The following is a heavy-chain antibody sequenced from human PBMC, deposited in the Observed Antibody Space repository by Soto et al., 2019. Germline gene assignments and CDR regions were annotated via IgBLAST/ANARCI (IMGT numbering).Heavy chain of an antibody. D-gene: IGHD2-2*02. CDR2: IESGGST. CDR1: GFTVSSTY. V-gene: IGHV3-53*01. J-gene: IGHJ6*02. CDR3: ARDRESXCSSTSCYTNYYYGMDV. Sequence: GGSLRLSCHASGFTVSSTYMSWVRQAQGMGLEWVAVIESGGSTHYADSVKGRFTISRDNAKNSLYLQMNSLRAEDTAVYYCARDRESXCSSTSCYTNYYYGMDVWGRGTTVTVSS.